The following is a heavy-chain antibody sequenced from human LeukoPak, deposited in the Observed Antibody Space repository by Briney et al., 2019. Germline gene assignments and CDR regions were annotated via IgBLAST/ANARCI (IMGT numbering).Heavy chain of an antibody. J-gene: IGHJ4*02. V-gene: IGHV3-7*01. CDR1: GFTFSSYW. CDR2: IKRDGSEK. D-gene: IGHD4/OR15-4a*01. Sequence: GGSLRLPCAASGFTFSSYWMSWVRQTPGKGLEWVANIKRDGSEKYYVDSVKGRFTISRDNAKNSLYLQMNSLRAEDTALYYCARRAGAYSHPYDYWGQGTLVTVSS. CDR3: ARRAGAYSHPYDY.